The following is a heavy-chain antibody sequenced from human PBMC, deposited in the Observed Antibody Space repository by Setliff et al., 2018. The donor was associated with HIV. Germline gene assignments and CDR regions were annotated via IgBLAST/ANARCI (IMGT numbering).Heavy chain of an antibody. CDR1: GYTFTGYY. CDR3: AGVPGGGGNWFDP. V-gene: IGHV1-2*06. D-gene: IGHD3-16*01. Sequence: ASVKVSCKASGYTFTGYYMHWVRQAPGQGLEWMGRINPNSGGTNYAQKFQGRVTMTRDTSISTAYMELSRLTSEDTAMYFCAGVPGGGGNWFDPWGQGTLVTVSS. CDR2: INPNSGGT. J-gene: IGHJ5*02.